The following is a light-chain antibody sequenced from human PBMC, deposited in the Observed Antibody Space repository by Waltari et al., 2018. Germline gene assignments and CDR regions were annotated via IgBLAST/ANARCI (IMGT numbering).Light chain of an antibody. J-gene: IGKJ1*01. V-gene: IGKV1-8*01. CDR1: PGVGSY. Sequence: AIRLTQSPSSIAASTGDRVTLTCRASPGVGSYLAWYQQKSGRAPKLLLYASSSLEAEVPSRFGGSGSGTDFTLTISCLQSEDFASYFCQQYYSYPVTFGQGTRV. CDR3: QQYYSYPVT. CDR2: ASS.